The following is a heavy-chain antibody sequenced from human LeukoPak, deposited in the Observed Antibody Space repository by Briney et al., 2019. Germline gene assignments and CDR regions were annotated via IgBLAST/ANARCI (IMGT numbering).Heavy chain of an antibody. CDR3: KGYCSGGSCFGSEFDP. J-gene: IGHJ5*02. Sequence: SETLSLTCAVYGGSFSGYYWSWIRQPPGKGLEWIGEINHSGSTNYNPSLKSRVTISVDTSKNQFSLKLSSVTAVDTAVYYCKGYCSGGSCFGSEFDPWGQGTLVTVSS. D-gene: IGHD2-15*01. CDR1: GGSFSGYY. CDR2: INHSGST. V-gene: IGHV4-34*01.